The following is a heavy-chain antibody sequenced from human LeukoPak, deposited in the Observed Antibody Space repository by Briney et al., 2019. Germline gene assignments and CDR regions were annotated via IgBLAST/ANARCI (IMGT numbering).Heavy chain of an antibody. D-gene: IGHD1-14*01. V-gene: IGHV3-66*01. CDR3: ARDSALTGGAQ. CDR1: GFTLSSNY. Sequence: GSLRLSRAASGFTLSSNYMSSVRQAPGTGREWGSVIYSVGSTYYADSAQGRFTISTDKTKNTLYLQINSSRAEDTAAYYCARDSALTGGAQWGQGTLVTVSS. CDR2: IYSVGST. J-gene: IGHJ4*02.